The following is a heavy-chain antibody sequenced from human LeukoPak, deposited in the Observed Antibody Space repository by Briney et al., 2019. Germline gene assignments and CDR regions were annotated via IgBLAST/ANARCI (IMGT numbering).Heavy chain of an antibody. V-gene: IGHV4-34*01. J-gene: IGHJ6*02. Sequence: SETLSLTCAVYGGSFSGYYWSWIRQPPGKGLEWIGEINHSGSTNYNPSLKSRVTISVDTSKNQFSLNLRSVTAADTAVYYCARSYSGSGYYYYGMDVWGQGTTVTVSS. CDR2: INHSGST. CDR3: ARSYSGSGYYYYGMDV. CDR1: GGSFSGYY. D-gene: IGHD1-26*01.